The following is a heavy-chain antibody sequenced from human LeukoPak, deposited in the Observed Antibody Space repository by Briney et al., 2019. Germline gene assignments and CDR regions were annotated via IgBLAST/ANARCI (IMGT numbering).Heavy chain of an antibody. CDR3: ARQRIQLWLFDY. CDR2: IYYSGST. Sequence: SETLSLTCTVSGGSISSYYWSWIRQPPGKGLEWIGYIYYSGSTNYNPSLKSRVTISVDTSKNQFSLKLSSVTAADTAVYYCARQRIQLWLFDYWGQGTLVTVSS. J-gene: IGHJ4*02. CDR1: GGSISSYY. D-gene: IGHD5-18*01. V-gene: IGHV4-59*08.